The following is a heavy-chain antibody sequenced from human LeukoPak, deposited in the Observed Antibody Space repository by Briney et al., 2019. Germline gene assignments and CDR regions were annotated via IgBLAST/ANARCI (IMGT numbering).Heavy chain of an antibody. CDR1: GFTFSRSW. CDR2: INSDESIT. Sequence: GGSLRLSCAASGFTFSRSWMYWVRQAPGKRLVWVSRINSDESITTYADSVKGRFTISRDNAKNTLYLQMNSLRAEDAAVYYCARGLVPGFLDYWGQGTPVTVSS. CDR3: ARGLVPGFLDY. V-gene: IGHV3-74*01. D-gene: IGHD4-11*01. J-gene: IGHJ4*02.